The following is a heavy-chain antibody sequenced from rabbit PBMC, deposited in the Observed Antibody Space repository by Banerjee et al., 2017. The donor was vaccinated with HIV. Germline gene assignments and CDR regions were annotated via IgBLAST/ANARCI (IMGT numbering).Heavy chain of an antibody. CDR3: ARNYVNAFDP. D-gene: IGHD1-1*01. Sequence: QLVESGGGLVKPGASLTLTCKASGFSFSSNWICWVRQAPGKGLEWIACIDTSDGDTDYANWPKGRFTISKTSSTTVTQQMTSLTAADTATYFCARNYVNAFDPWGQGTLVTVS. CDR1: GFSFSSNW. J-gene: IGHJ2*01. CDR2: IDTSDGDT. V-gene: IGHV1S45*01.